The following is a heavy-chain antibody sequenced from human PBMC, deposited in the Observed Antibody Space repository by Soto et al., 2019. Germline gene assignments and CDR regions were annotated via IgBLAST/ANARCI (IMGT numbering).Heavy chain of an antibody. CDR3: AKRRGAGVKFDC. J-gene: IGHJ4*02. D-gene: IGHD2-8*01. CDR1: GFTFSSYA. CDR2: VSIGGST. V-gene: IGHV3-23*01. Sequence: QPGGSLRLSCAASGFTFSSYAMGWVRQGPGKGLEWVAVVSIGGSTHYADSVRGRFTISRDNSKNTLSLQMNSLTAEDTAVYFCAKRRGAGVKFDCWRKGAQVTVSS.